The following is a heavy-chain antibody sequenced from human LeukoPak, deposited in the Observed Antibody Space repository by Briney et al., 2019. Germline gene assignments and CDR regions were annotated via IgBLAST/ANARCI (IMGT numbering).Heavy chain of an antibody. D-gene: IGHD3-22*01. CDR3: ARYYDSSGYYWSPAHAFDI. CDR2: IYYNGSP. CDR1: GGSISSGSYY. V-gene: IGHV4-61*01. Sequence: SQTLSLTCTVSGGSISSGSYYWSWIRQPPGKGLEWIGYIYYNGSPNYNPSLKSRVTISVDTSKNQFSLKLSSVTAADTAVYYCARYYDSSGYYWSPAHAFDIWGQGTMVTVSS. J-gene: IGHJ3*02.